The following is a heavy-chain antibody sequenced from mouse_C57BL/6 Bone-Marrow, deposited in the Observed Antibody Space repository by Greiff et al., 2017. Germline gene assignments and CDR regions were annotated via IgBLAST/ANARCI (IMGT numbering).Heavy chain of an antibody. D-gene: IGHD1-1*01. CDR3: ARDYGTHWYFDV. Sequence: VQLQQPGAELVKPGASVKMSCKASGYTFTSYWITWVKQRPGQGLEWIGDIYPGSGSTNYNEKFKSKATLTVDTSSSTAYMQLSSLTSEDSAVYYCARDYGTHWYFDVWGTGTTVTVSS. CDR2: IYPGSGST. CDR1: GYTFTSYW. J-gene: IGHJ1*03. V-gene: IGHV1-55*01.